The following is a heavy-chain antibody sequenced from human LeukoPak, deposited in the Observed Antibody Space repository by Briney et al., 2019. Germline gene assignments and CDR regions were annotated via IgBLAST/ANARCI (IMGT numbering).Heavy chain of an antibody. CDR3: ANLGIAVASWYFDL. Sequence: GGSLRLSCAASGFTLSSYAMSWVRQAPGKGLEWVSGISGSGGSTYYADSVKGRFTISRDNSKLYLQMNSLRAEDTAVYYCANLGIAVASWYFDLWGRGTLVTVSS. J-gene: IGHJ2*01. V-gene: IGHV3-23*01. CDR1: GFTLSSYA. D-gene: IGHD6-19*01. CDR2: ISGSGGST.